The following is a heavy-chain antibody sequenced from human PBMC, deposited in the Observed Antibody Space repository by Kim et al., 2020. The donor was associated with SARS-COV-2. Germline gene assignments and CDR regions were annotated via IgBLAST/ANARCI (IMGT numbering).Heavy chain of an antibody. D-gene: IGHD1-26*01. Sequence: GGSLRLSCAASGFTFSTYSMNWVRQAPGKGLEWVSSIDSSGSYIYYPDSVKGRFTISRDNAKNSVSLQMNSLRAEDTAVYFCTRGYYTLTHFDSWGQGALVTVSS. CDR3: TRGYYTLTHFDS. J-gene: IGHJ4*02. V-gene: IGHV3-21*01. CDR1: GFTFSTYS. CDR2: IDSSGSYI.